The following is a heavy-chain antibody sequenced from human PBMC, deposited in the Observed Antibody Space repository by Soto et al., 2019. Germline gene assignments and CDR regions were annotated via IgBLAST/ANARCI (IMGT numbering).Heavy chain of an antibody. V-gene: IGHV3-23*01. J-gene: IGHJ2*01. CDR1: GFTFRSYA. Sequence: PGGSLRLSCAASGFTFRSYAMSWVRQAPGKGLEWVSGISGSGTSTHYADSVKGRFTVSRDNSKNTLYLQMNSLRAEDTAVYNCAKEPVGPDWYFDLWGRGTLVTVSS. CDR3: AKEPVGPDWYFDL. CDR2: ISGSGTST.